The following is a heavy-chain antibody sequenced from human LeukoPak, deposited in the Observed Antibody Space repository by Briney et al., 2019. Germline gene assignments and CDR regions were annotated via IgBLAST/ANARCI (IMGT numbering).Heavy chain of an antibody. V-gene: IGHV3-23*01. Sequence: GGSLRLSCAASGFTFSSYAMSWVRQAPGKGLEWVSAISGSGGSTYYADSVKGRFTISRDNSKNTLYLQMNSLRAEDTAVYYCAYMRGLYYGIDYWGQGTLVTDSS. CDR3: AYMRGLYYGIDY. CDR1: GFTFSSYA. CDR2: ISGSGGST. J-gene: IGHJ4*02. D-gene: IGHD3-10*01.